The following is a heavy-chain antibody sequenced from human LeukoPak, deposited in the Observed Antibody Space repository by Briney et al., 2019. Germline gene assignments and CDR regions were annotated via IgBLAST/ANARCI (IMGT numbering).Heavy chain of an antibody. J-gene: IGHJ4*02. CDR1: GYTFTGYY. CDR2: ISTYDGNT. Sequence: ASVKVSCKDSGYTFTGYYMHGVRQAPGQGLEWMGWISTYDGNTNYAQKLQDRVTMTTDTSTSTAYMELRSLRSDDTAMYYCAREGIRIAAAGTIDYWGQGTLVTVSS. CDR3: AREGIRIAAAGTIDY. V-gene: IGHV1-18*04. D-gene: IGHD6-13*01.